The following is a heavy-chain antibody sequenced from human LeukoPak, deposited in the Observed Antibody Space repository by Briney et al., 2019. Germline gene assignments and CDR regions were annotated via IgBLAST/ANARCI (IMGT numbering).Heavy chain of an antibody. CDR2: IRYDGSNK. CDR1: GFTFSSYG. J-gene: IGHJ4*02. Sequence: GGSLRLSCAASGFTFSSYGMHWVRQAPGKGLEWVAFIRYDGSNKYYADSVKGRFTISRDNSKNTLYLQMNSLRAEDTAVYYCAKGLMITFGGVIVPPYYFDYWGQGTLVTVSS. D-gene: IGHD3-16*02. V-gene: IGHV3-30*02. CDR3: AKGLMITFGGVIVPPYYFDY.